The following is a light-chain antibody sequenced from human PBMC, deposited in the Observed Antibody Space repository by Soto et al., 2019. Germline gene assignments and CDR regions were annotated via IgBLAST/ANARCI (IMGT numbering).Light chain of an antibody. J-gene: IGKJ2*01. Sequence: EIVMTQSPATLSVSPGERATLSCRASQSVSSNLAWYQQKPGQAPRLLIYGASTRATGIPARFSGSGSGTEFHLPISSLQSEDFALYYCQQYNNWPPYTFGQGTKLEIK. CDR3: QQYNNWPPYT. CDR2: GAS. V-gene: IGKV3-15*01. CDR1: QSVSSN.